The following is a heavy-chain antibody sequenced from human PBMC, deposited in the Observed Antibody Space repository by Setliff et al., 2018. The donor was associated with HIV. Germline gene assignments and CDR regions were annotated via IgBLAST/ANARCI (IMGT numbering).Heavy chain of an antibody. CDR1: GGSISSSSHH. Sequence: PSETLSLTCTVSGGSISSSSHHWSWIRQTPGKGLEWIGSIFSDGATYYNPSLSSRVTISVATSKNQFSLKLNSVTTADTAVYYCARSRTSSGYYGVTGYGMDVWGQGTTVTVSS. J-gene: IGHJ6*02. CDR2: IFSDGAT. CDR3: ARSRTSSGYYGVTGYGMDV. V-gene: IGHV4-39*07. D-gene: IGHD3-22*01.